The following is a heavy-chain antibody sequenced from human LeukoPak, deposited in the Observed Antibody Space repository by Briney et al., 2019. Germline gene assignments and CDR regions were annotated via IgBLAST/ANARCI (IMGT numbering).Heavy chain of an antibody. CDR1: GGSFSGYY. V-gene: IGHV4-34*01. J-gene: IGHJ6*03. CDR3: AGVKYGDYYYYYMDV. Sequence: SETLSLTCAVYGGSFSGYYWCWIRQPPGKGLEWIGEINHSGSTNYNPSLKSRVTISVDTSKNQFFLKLSSVTAADTAVYYCAGVKYGDYYYYYMDVWGKGTTVTVSS. CDR2: INHSGST. D-gene: IGHD4-17*01.